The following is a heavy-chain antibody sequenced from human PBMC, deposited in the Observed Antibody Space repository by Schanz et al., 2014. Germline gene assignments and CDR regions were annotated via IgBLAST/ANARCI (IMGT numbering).Heavy chain of an antibody. J-gene: IGHJ6*02. Sequence: EVQLVESGGCLVQPGGSLRLSCAASTFTFSSYWMHWVRQAPGKGLVWVSRIDRDGSRTNYADSVKGRFTISRDNAKXXXYLQMNSMGVEDXXXXYCARGGYSYGSGYYAMDVWGQGTAVTVSS. CDR3: ARGGYSYGSGYYAMDV. D-gene: IGHD5-18*01. CDR1: TFTFSSYW. CDR2: IDRDGSRT. V-gene: IGHV3-74*01.